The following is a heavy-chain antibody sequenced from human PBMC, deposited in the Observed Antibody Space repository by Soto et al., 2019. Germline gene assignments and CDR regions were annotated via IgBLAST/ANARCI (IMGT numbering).Heavy chain of an antibody. CDR3: SISTADFDC. Sequence: VASVKVSCKASGYTFINYYIQWVRQAPGQGLEWMGIINPRDGSTNYAQKFQGRITMTRDTSTSTVYMELSSLRSDDTAVYYCSISTADFDCWGRGSLVTV. D-gene: IGHD3-9*01. CDR1: GYTFINYY. J-gene: IGHJ4*01. CDR2: INPRDGST. V-gene: IGHV1-46*03.